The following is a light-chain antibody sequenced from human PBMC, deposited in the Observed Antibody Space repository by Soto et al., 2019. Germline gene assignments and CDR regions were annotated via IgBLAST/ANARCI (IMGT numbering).Light chain of an antibody. CDR2: EDK. CDR1: SSNIGNNY. CDR3: GTWDNSLSIYV. V-gene: IGLV1-51*02. Sequence: QSVLTQPPSVSAAPGQKVTISCPGNSSNIGNNYVSWYQHFPGTAPKLLIYEDKKRPSEIPDRFSGSKSGTSATLGITGLQTGDEADYYCGTWDNSLSIYVFATGTKVTVL. J-gene: IGLJ1*01.